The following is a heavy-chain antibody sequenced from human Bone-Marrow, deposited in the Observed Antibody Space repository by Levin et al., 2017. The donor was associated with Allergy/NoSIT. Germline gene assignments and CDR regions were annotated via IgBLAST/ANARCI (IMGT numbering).Heavy chain of an antibody. Sequence: TGESLKISCKASGYTFTSYDINWVRQATGQGLEWMGWMNPNSGNTGYAQKFQGRVTMTRNTSISTAYMELSSLRSEDTAVYYCAMRGSSSWSRFDYWGQGTLVTVSS. CDR2: MNPNSGNT. V-gene: IGHV1-8*01. CDR3: AMRGSSSWSRFDY. D-gene: IGHD6-13*01. CDR1: GYTFTSYD. J-gene: IGHJ4*02.